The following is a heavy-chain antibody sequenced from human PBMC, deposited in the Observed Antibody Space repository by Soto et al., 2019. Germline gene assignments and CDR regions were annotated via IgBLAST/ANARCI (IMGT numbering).Heavy chain of an antibody. CDR1: GGTFSSYT. Sequence: QVQLVQSGAEVKKPGSSVKVSCKASGGTFSSYTISWVRQAPGQGLEWMGRIIPILGIANYAQKFQGRVTSTADKSTSTAYMELSSLRSEDTAVYYCARGASLGYCSGGSCYALFDYWGQGTLVTVSS. CDR2: IIPILGIA. CDR3: ARGASLGYCSGGSCYALFDY. D-gene: IGHD2-15*01. J-gene: IGHJ4*02. V-gene: IGHV1-69*02.